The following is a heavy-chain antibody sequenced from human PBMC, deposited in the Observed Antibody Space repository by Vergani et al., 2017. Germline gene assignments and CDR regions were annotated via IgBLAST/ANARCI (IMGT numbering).Heavy chain of an antibody. CDR1: GDTFIGYN. J-gene: IGHJ6*02. V-gene: IGHV1-2*02. CDR3: ARDFPWDYDIMTGPLGYFYAMDV. Sequence: QVQVVQSGAEVKKPGASVNVSCQASGDTFIGYNMHWVRQAPGQGLEWMTCINPNRGGTNHAQKFQDRVTMTTDTSTATAYMELRNLRSDDTAVYYCARDFPWDYDIMTGPLGYFYAMDVWGQGTAVTVS. CDR2: INPNRGGT. D-gene: IGHD3-9*01.